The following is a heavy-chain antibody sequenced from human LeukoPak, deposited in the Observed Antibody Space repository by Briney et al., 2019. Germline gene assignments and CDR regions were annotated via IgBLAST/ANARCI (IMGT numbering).Heavy chain of an antibody. CDR2: FDPEDGET. D-gene: IGHD3-16*02. Sequence: GASVKVSCKVSGYTFTELSMHWVRQAPGKGLEWMGGFDPEDGETIYAQKFQGRVTMTEDTSTDTAYMELSSLRSEDTAVYYCATANDMITFGGVIVNVDWFDPWGQGTLVTVSS. J-gene: IGHJ5*02. CDR3: ATANDMITFGGVIVNVDWFDP. CDR1: GYTFTELS. V-gene: IGHV1-24*01.